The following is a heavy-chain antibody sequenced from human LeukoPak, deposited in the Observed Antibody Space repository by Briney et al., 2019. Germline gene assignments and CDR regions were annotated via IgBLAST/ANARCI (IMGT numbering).Heavy chain of an antibody. Sequence: SETLSLTCTVSGGSISSSSYYWGWIRQPPGKGLEWIGSIYYSGSIYYNPSLKSRVTISVDTSKNQFSLKLSSVTAADTAVYYRATSPMIVVAEDYWGQGTLVTVSS. V-gene: IGHV4-39*01. CDR1: GGSISSSSYY. D-gene: IGHD3-22*01. J-gene: IGHJ4*02. CDR2: IYYSGSI. CDR3: ATSPMIVVAEDY.